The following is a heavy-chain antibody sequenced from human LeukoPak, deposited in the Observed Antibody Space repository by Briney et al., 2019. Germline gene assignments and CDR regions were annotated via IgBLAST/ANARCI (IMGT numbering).Heavy chain of an antibody. CDR3: ASVVYSSSWFGSTGFDY. CDR2: MNPNSGNT. V-gene: IGHV1-8*01. D-gene: IGHD6-13*01. J-gene: IGHJ4*02. CDR1: GYTFTSYD. Sequence: ASVKVSCKASGYTFTSYDINWVRQATGQGLEWMGWMNPNSGNTGYAQKFQGRVTMTRNTSINTAYMELSSLRSEDTAVYYCASVVYSSSWFGSTGFDYWGQGTLVTVSS.